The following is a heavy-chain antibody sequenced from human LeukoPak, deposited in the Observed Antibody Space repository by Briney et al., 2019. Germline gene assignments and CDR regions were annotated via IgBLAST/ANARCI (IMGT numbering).Heavy chain of an antibody. V-gene: IGHV4-4*07. Sequence: SETLSLTCSVSGGSISSYYWTWIRQPAGKGLEWIGRIYTSGSTYYNPSLKSRVTISGDTSKNQFSLKLTSVTAADTAVYYCARLGGPAAVDYWGQGTLVTVSS. J-gene: IGHJ4*02. CDR1: GGSISSYY. D-gene: IGHD2-2*01. CDR2: IYTSGST. CDR3: ARLGGPAAVDY.